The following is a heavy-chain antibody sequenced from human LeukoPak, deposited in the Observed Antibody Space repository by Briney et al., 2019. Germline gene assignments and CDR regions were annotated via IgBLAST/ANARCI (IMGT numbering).Heavy chain of an antibody. CDR3: ARRADSSGYSV. CDR1: GYSFTNHW. Sequence: GESLKISCKASGYSFTNHWIAWVRQMPGKGLEWMGMIYPGDSDTRYGPSFQGQVTISADKSISTTYLQWSSLKASDTAMYYCARRADSSGYSVWGQGTLVTVSS. J-gene: IGHJ4*02. V-gene: IGHV5-51*01. CDR2: IYPGDSDT. D-gene: IGHD3-22*01.